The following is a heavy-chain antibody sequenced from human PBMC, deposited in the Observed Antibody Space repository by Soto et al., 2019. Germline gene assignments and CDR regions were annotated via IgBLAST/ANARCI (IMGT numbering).Heavy chain of an antibody. J-gene: IGHJ4*02. V-gene: IGHV3-33*01. CDR2: IWYDGSNK. CDR3: ARVTDDWVPLDY. D-gene: IGHD3-9*01. CDR1: GFAFSSYG. Sequence: VQLVESGGGGVQPGRALRLSCAASGFAFSSYGMHWVRQAPGKGLEWVAVIWYDGSNKYYADSVKGRFTISRDTSKNTLYLQMNSLRAEDTAVYYCARVTDDWVPLDYWGQGTLVTVSS.